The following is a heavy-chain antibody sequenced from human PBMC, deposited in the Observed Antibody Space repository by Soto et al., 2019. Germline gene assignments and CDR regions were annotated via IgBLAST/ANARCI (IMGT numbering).Heavy chain of an antibody. V-gene: IGHV4-30-4*01. CDR2: IYYSGST. D-gene: IGHD6-6*01. CDR1: GVSMSSGYYD. CDR3: ARVRIESRSSVSYYFDD. J-gene: IGHJ4*02. Sequence: PXETLSLTCTVSGVSMSSGYYDWSWIRQPPGKGLEWIGYIYYSGSTYYNPSLKSRVTISVDTSKNQFSLKLSSVTAADTAVYYCARVRIESRSSVSYYFDDWGQGTLVTVSS.